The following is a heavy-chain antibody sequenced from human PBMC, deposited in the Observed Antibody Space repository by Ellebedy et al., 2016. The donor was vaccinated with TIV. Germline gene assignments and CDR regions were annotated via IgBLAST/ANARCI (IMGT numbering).Heavy chain of an antibody. CDR3: ARQGCSTTSCHTIDY. CDR2: IHPPDSET. CDR1: AVSLTSHW. Sequence: GGSLRLSXKASAVSLTSHWFAWVRQMPGKGLELMGIIHPPDSETRYSPPFQGQVTISVDKSINTAYLQWSDLKASDTAMYFCARQGCSTTSCHTIDYWGRGTLVTVSS. J-gene: IGHJ4*02. D-gene: IGHD2-2*02. V-gene: IGHV5-51*01.